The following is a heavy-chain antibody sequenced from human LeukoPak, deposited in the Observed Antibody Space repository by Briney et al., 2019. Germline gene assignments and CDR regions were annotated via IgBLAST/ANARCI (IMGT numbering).Heavy chain of an antibody. V-gene: IGHV3-73*01. J-gene: IGHJ4*02. CDR2: IRSKANSYAT. CDR1: GFTFSDSA. D-gene: IGHD3-10*01. Sequence: GGSLKLSCAASGFTFSDSAMHWVRQASGKGLEWVGRIRSKANSYATAYAASVKGRFTISRDDSKNTAYLQMNSLKTEDTAVYYCTRSGSYLGDYWGQGTLVTVSS. CDR3: TRSGSYLGDY.